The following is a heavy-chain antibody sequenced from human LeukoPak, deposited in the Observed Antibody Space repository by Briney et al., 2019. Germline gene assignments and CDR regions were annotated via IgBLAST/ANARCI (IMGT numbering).Heavy chain of an antibody. CDR1: GSTFSSYA. D-gene: IGHD6-19*01. CDR2: ISYDGSNK. J-gene: IGHJ4*02. V-gene: IGHV3-30*14. Sequence: PGRSLRLSCAASGSTFSSYAMHWVRQAPGKGLEWVAVISYDGSNKYYADSVKGRFTISRDNSKNTLYLQMNSLRAEDTAVYYCARGGLLPYYFDYWGQGTLVTVSS. CDR3: ARGGLLPYYFDY.